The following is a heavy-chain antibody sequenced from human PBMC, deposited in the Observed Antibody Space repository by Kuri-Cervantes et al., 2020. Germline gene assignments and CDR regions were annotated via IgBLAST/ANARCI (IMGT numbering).Heavy chain of an antibody. D-gene: IGHD3-9*01. CDR3: ARAGHNFGWVLVDQ. J-gene: IGHJ4*02. V-gene: IGHV3-11*04. Sequence: GESLKISCAASGFTFSNYYMSWIRQAPGKGLEWVSYISNSGSTIKYSDSVKGRFTISRDNAKNSLYLQMNSLRADDTAVYFCARAGHNFGWVLVDQWGQGTLVTVSS. CDR1: GFTFSNYY. CDR2: ISNSGSTI.